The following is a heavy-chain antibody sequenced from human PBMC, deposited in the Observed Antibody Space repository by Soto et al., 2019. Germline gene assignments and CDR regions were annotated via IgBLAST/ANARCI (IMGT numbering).Heavy chain of an antibody. J-gene: IGHJ6*02. CDR2: ILYDGSDK. Sequence: QVQLVESGGGVVQPGRSLRLSCAASGFTFSNYGMHWVRQAPGKVLEWVAFILYDGSDKYFADSVKGRFTISRDNSKNTLDLQMNSLRAEDTAVYYCAKDRIVMIRGVMNYYGMDVWGQGTTVTVSS. D-gene: IGHD3-10*01. CDR1: GFTFSNYG. V-gene: IGHV3-30*18. CDR3: AKDRIVMIRGVMNYYGMDV.